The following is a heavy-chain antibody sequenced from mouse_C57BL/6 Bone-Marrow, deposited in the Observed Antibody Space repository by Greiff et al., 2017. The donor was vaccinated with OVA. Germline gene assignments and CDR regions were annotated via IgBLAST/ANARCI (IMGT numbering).Heavy chain of an antibody. D-gene: IGHD1-1*01. V-gene: IGHV7-1*01. CDR3: ARDSTEAMDY. J-gene: IGHJ4*01. Sequence: EVKLMESGGGLVQSGRSLRLSCATSGFTFSDFYMEWVRQAPGKGLEWIAASRNKANDYTTEYSASVKGRFIVSRDTSQSILYLQMNALRAEDTAIYYCARDSTEAMDYWGQGTSVTVSS. CDR2: SRNKANDYTT. CDR1: GFTFSDFY.